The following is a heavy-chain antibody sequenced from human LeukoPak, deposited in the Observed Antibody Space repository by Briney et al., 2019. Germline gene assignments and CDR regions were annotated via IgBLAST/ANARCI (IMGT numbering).Heavy chain of an antibody. CDR3: ARLGGYCSSPSCYHFDS. CDR1: GYSFTSYW. J-gene: IGHJ4*01. Sequence: GESLKISCKGSGYSFTSYWIGWVRPMPGKGLEWMGIIYPGDSDTRYSPSFQGQVTISADNSISTAYLQWSSLKASDTALYYCARLGGYCSSPSCYHFDSWGHGTLVTVSS. D-gene: IGHD2-2*01. V-gene: IGHV5-51*01. CDR2: IYPGDSDT.